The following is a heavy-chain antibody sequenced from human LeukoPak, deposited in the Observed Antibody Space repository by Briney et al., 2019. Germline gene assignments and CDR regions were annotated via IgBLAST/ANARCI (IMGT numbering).Heavy chain of an antibody. D-gene: IGHD3-22*01. Sequence: GGSLRLSCAASGFTFSSYSMSWVRQAPGKGLEWVSYISSSSSTIYYADSVKGRFTISRDNAKNSLYLQMNSLRAEDTAVYYCARDLVLRSSGYYFDYWGQGTLVTVSS. V-gene: IGHV3-48*01. J-gene: IGHJ4*02. CDR3: ARDLVLRSSGYYFDY. CDR2: ISSSSSTI. CDR1: GFTFSSYS.